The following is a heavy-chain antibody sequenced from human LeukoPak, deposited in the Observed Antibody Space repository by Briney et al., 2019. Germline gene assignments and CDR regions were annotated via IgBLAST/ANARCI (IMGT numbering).Heavy chain of an antibody. CDR1: GYTFSSFG. Sequence: VASVKVSCKTSGYTFSSFGITWVRQAPGQGPEWMGWIKIGEGNTHYAQKFQDRVSMTRDISSNTAFLELRNLRSDDTAVYFCSRSYDSTSWYYFDHWGQGTLVTVSS. CDR2: IKIGEGNT. D-gene: IGHD3-22*01. J-gene: IGHJ4*02. CDR3: SRSYDSTSWYYFDH. V-gene: IGHV1-18*01.